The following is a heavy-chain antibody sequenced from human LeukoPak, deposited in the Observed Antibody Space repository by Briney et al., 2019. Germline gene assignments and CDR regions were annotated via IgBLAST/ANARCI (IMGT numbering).Heavy chain of an antibody. V-gene: IGHV3-7*01. J-gene: IGHJ4*02. CDR2: IKQEGSEK. CDR3: ARDPEGSYEGEDY. CDR1: GFTFSSYW. Sequence: GGSLRLSCAASGFTFSSYWMSWVRQAPGKGLEWVANIKQEGSEKYYVDSVKGRFTISRDNAKNSLYLQMNSLRAEDMAVYYCARDPEGSYEGEDYWGQGTLVTVSS. D-gene: IGHD1-26*01.